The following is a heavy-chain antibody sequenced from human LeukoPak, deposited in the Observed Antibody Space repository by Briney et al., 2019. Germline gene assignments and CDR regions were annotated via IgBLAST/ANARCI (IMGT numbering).Heavy chain of an antibody. V-gene: IGHV3-23*01. D-gene: IGHD2-15*01. Sequence: GGSLRLSCAASGFTFSSYAMSWVRQAPGKGLEWVSAISGSGGSTYYADSVKGRFTTSRDNSKNTLYLQMNSLRAEDTAVYYCAKDRGYCSGGSCYRSFDYWGQGTLVTVSS. J-gene: IGHJ4*02. CDR2: ISGSGGST. CDR1: GFTFSSYA. CDR3: AKDRGYCSGGSCYRSFDY.